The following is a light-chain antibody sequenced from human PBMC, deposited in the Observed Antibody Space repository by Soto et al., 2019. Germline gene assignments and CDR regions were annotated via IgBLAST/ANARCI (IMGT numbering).Light chain of an antibody. CDR2: GDS. CDR3: SSYTSDSTWV. Sequence: QSALTQPASVSGSPGQSITISCTGTSGNVGGYSYVSLFQRHPGKAPKLLIYGDSNRPSGISNRFSGSKSANTASLTISGLQAEDEADYYCSSYTSDSTWVSXGGTKGTVL. CDR1: SGNVGGYSY. J-gene: IGLJ3*02. V-gene: IGLV2-14*01.